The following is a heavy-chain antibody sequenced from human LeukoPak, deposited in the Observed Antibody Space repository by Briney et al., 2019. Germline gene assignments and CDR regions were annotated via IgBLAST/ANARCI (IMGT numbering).Heavy chain of an antibody. J-gene: IGHJ4*02. V-gene: IGHV1-46*01. Sequence: ASVKVSCKASGYTFTSYYVHWVRQASGQGLEWMGIINPSGGSTNYAQKFQGRVTMTRDTSTSTVYMELSSLRSEDTAVYYCARGLGSGSYYGYWGQGSLVTVSS. CDR2: INPSGGST. CDR1: GYTFTSYY. CDR3: ARGLGSGSYYGY. D-gene: IGHD1-26*01.